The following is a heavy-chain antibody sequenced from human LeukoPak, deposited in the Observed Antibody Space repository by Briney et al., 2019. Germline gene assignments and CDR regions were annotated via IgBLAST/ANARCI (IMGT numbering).Heavy chain of an antibody. Sequence: GGSLRLSCAASGFTFSDYYMSWIRQAPGKGLEWVSYISSSGSTIYYADSVKGRFTISRDNAKNSLYLQLTSLRAEETAVYYCASGGYLLEHAFDSWGQGTMVTVSS. CDR1: GFTFSDYY. V-gene: IGHV3-11*01. CDR2: ISSSGSTI. CDR3: ASGGYLLEHAFDS. D-gene: IGHD3-22*01. J-gene: IGHJ3*02.